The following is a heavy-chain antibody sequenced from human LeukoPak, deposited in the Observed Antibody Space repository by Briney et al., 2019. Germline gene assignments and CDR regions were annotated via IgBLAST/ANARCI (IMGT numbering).Heavy chain of an antibody. D-gene: IGHD2-2*01. Sequence: GASVKVSCKVSGYTLTELSMHWVRQAPGKGLEWMGGFDPENGETIYAQKFQGRVTMTEDTSTDTAYMELSSLRSEDTAVYYCATVYEPAAPPAYYGMDVWGQGTTVTVSS. V-gene: IGHV1-24*01. J-gene: IGHJ6*02. CDR1: GYTLTELS. CDR2: FDPENGET. CDR3: ATVYEPAAPPAYYGMDV.